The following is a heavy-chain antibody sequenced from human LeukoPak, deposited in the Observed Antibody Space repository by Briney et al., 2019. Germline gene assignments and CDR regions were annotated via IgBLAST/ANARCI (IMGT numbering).Heavy chain of an antibody. V-gene: IGHV3-23*01. CDR2: ISGSGGST. Sequence: RGSLRLSCAASGFTFSSYAMSWVRQVPGKGLEWVSAISGSGGSTYYADAVKGRFTIPRDNSTNTLYLQMNSLRAEDTAVYYCAKKGSTSPYTNYYMDVWGKGTTVTVS. CDR1: GFTFSSYA. CDR3: AKKGSTSPYTNYYMDV. D-gene: IGHD2-2*02. J-gene: IGHJ6*03.